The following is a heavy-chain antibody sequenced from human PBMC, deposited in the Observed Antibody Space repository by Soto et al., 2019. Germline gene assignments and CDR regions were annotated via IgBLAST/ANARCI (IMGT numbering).Heavy chain of an antibody. Sequence: EVQLLDSGGDLEQPGGSLRLSCAASGFRFSSHVMSWVRQAPGKGLEWVSSISGSGGGTYYADSVKGRFIISRDNSKNTLDLQMNSLRVEDTAVYYCAKGWCDSWGQGTLVTVSS. V-gene: IGHV3-23*01. CDR2: ISGSGGGT. CDR1: GFRFSSHV. CDR3: AKGWCDS. J-gene: IGHJ5*01.